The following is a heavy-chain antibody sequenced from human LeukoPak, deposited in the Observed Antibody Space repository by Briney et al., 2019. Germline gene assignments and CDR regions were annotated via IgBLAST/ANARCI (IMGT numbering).Heavy chain of an antibody. CDR2: IYYSGST. D-gene: IGHD3-9*01. J-gene: IGHJ6*02. V-gene: IGHV4-59*08. CDR3: ARHSLRAYDILTGLYYYDMDV. Sequence: PSETLSLTCTVSGGSIRTNYWSWIRQPPGKGLEWIGYIYYSGSTNYNPSLKSRVNILEGTSKNQFSLKLSSVTAADTAVYYCARHSLRAYDILTGLYYYDMDVWGQGTTVTVSS. CDR1: GGSIRTNY.